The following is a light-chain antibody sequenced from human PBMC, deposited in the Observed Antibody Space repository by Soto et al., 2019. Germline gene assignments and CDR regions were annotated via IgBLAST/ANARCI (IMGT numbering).Light chain of an antibody. CDR2: WAS. V-gene: IGKV4-1*01. J-gene: IGKJ4*01. CDR1: QTVLYSSNNQNY. Sequence: DIVMTQSPDSLAVSLGERATINCESSQTVLYSSNNQNYLAWFQQKPGHPPKLLIYWASTRESGVPDRFSGSGSGTHFTLTISKLQAEDVAVYSCQQYYSPPFTFGGGTKVEI. CDR3: QQYYSPPFT.